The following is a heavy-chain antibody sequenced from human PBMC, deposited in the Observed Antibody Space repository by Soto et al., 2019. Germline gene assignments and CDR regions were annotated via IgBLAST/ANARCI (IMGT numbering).Heavy chain of an antibody. CDR3: ARNQKFYYYYGMDV. V-gene: IGHV1-69*06. J-gene: IGHJ6*02. CDR2: IIPIFGAA. CDR1: GGTFSSYA. Sequence: SVKVSCKASGGTFSSYAISWVRQAPGQGLEWMGGIIPIFGAANYAQKFQGRVTITADTSKNQFSLQLNSVTPEDTAVYYCARNQKFYYYYGMDVWGQGTTVTVSS.